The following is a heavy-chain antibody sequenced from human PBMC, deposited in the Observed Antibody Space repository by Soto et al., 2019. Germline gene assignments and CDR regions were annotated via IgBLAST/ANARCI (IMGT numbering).Heavy chain of an antibody. D-gene: IGHD3-10*01. CDR1: GFSLSTSGVG. J-gene: IGHJ5*02. CDR2: IYWDDDK. Sequence: QITLKESGPTLVKPTQTLTLTCTFSGFSLSTSGVGVGWIRQPPGKALEWLALIYWDDDKRYSPSLKSRLTITKDTTKNQVVLTITNMDPVDTATYYCAHRPLYSGSGRGNWFDPWGQGTLVTVSS. V-gene: IGHV2-5*02. CDR3: AHRPLYSGSGRGNWFDP.